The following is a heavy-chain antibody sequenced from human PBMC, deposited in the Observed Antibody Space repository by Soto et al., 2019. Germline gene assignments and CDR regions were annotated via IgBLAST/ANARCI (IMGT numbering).Heavy chain of an antibody. J-gene: IGHJ5*02. D-gene: IGHD2-8*01. Sequence: HGESLKISCKGSGYSFTSYWIGWVRQMPGKGLEWMGIIYPGDSDTRHSPSFQGQVTISADKSISTAYLQWSSLKASDTAMYYCARHPYCTNGVCSSNWFDPWGQGTLVTVSS. CDR2: IYPGDSDT. CDR1: GYSFTSYW. CDR3: ARHPYCTNGVCSSNWFDP. V-gene: IGHV5-51*01.